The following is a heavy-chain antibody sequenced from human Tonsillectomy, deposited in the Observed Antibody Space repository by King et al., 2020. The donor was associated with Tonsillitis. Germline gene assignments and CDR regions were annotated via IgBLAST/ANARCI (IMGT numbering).Heavy chain of an antibody. CDR2: IKRDGSQI. J-gene: IGHJ3*01. CDR3: ARDLSPYDSNVYYDAFDV. D-gene: IGHD3-22*01. V-gene: IGHV3-7*03. CDR1: GFSFGSYW. Sequence: VQLVESGGGLVRPGGSLRLSCAASGFSFGSYWMTWVRQPPGKGLEWVANIKRDGSQIYYVDSVEGRFTVSRDNAENSLFLQMNSLRPEDTAGYYCARDLSPYDSNVYYDAFDVWGQGTMVTVSS.